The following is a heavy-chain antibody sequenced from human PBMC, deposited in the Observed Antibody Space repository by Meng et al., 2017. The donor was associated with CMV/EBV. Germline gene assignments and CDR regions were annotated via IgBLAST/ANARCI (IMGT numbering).Heavy chain of an antibody. D-gene: IGHD3-3*01. CDR3: AKDIRGRFLEWLPSAGRAFDI. V-gene: IGHV3-11*01. J-gene: IGHJ3*02. CDR2: ISSSGSTI. CDR1: GFTFSDYY. Sequence: GESLKISCAASGFTFSDYYMSWIRQAPGKGLEWVSYISSSGSTIYYADSVKGRFTISRDNAKNSLYLQMNSLRAEDTALYYCAKDIRGRFLEWLPSAGRAFDIWGQGTMVTVSS.